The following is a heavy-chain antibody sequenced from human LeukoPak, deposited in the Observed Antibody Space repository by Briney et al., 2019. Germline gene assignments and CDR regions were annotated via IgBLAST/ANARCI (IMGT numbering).Heavy chain of an antibody. J-gene: IGHJ6*02. Sequence: PSETLSLTCAVYGGSFSGYYWSWIRQPPGKGLEWIGEINHSGSTNYNPSLKSRVTISVDTSKNQFSLKLSSVTAADTAVHYCARVYRRYCSSTSCYRMDVWGQGTTVTVSS. V-gene: IGHV4-34*01. CDR2: INHSGST. D-gene: IGHD2-2*01. CDR1: GGSFSGYY. CDR3: ARVYRRYCSSTSCYRMDV.